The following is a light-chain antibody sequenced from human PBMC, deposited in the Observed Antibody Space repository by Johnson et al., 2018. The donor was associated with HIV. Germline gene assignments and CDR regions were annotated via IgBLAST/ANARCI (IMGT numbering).Light chain of an antibody. CDR1: SSNIGKNH. CDR2: END. Sequence: QSVLTQPPSVSAAPGQKVTISCSGSSSNIGKNHVSWYQQFPGTAPKLLVYENDNRPSGIPDRFSGSKSGTSATLGITGLQTGDEADYYCGTWDNSLSAVFGTGTKVTVL. CDR3: GTWDNSLSAV. J-gene: IGLJ1*01. V-gene: IGLV1-51*02.